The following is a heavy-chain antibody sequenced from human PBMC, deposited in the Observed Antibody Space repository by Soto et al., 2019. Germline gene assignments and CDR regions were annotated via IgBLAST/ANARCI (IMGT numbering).Heavy chain of an antibody. J-gene: IGHJ4*02. V-gene: IGHV4-59*01. CDR3: ARGSGNPFDY. CDR2: IYSSGST. CDR1: GGSMNTYY. D-gene: IGHD2-15*01. Sequence: KPSETLSLTCSVSGGSMNTYYWSWIRQPPGKGLEWIGYIYSSGSTNYKLSLKSRVVFSVDTSKNQFSLKLSSVTAADTAVYYCARGSGNPFDYWGQGTLVTV.